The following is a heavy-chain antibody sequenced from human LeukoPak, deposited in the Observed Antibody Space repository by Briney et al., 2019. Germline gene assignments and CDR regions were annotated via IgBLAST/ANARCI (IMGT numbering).Heavy chain of an antibody. V-gene: IGHV4-34*01. Sequence: ASETLSLTCAVYGGSFSGYYWSWIRQPPGKGLEWIGEINHSGSTNYNPSLKSRVTISVDTSKNQFSLKLSSVTAADTAVYYCARVILGKGARGFDYWGQGTLVTVSS. CDR1: GGSFSGYY. D-gene: IGHD7-27*01. CDR2: INHSGST. CDR3: ARVILGKGARGFDY. J-gene: IGHJ4*02.